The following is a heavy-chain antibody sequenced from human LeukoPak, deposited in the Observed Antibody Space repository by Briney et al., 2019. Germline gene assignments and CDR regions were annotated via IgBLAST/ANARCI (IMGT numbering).Heavy chain of an antibody. J-gene: IGHJ3*01. D-gene: IGHD2-21*01. CDR1: GFSFTDKR. CDR2: IRSKTAGGTI. Sequence: GGSLRLSCAASGFSFTDKRMSWVRQAPGKGLEWIGRIRSKTAGGTIDYAAPVNGRFTISRDDSRSTLYLQMNSLQTEDTAVYYCATSDPAYFWGQGTMVTVSS. CDR3: ATSDPAYF. V-gene: IGHV3-15*01.